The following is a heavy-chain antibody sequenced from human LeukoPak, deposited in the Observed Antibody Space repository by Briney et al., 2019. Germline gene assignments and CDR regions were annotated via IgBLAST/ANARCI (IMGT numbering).Heavy chain of an antibody. J-gene: IGHJ4*02. CDR2: ISGSGGST. D-gene: IGHD3-22*01. V-gene: IGHV3-23*01. CDR1: GFTSSSYA. Sequence: PGGSLRLSCAASGFTSSSYAMSWVRQAPGKGLEWVSAISGSGGSTYYADSVKGRFTISRDNSKNTLYLQMNSLRAEDTAVYYCAKATPPMIVVVMTNFDYWGQGTLVTVSS. CDR3: AKATPPMIVVVMTNFDY.